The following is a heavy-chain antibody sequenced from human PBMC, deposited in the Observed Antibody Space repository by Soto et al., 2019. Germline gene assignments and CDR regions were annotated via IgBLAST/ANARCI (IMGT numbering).Heavy chain of an antibody. J-gene: IGHJ6*02. CDR1: GFTFSSYG. Sequence: GGSLRLSCAASGFTFSSYGMHWVRQAPGKGLEWVAVISYDGSNKYHADSVKGRFTISRDNSKNTLYLQMNSLRAEDTAVYYCAKDADIVVVPAAIVMDVWGQGTTVTVCS. CDR2: ISYDGSNK. V-gene: IGHV3-30*18. D-gene: IGHD2-2*01. CDR3: AKDADIVVVPAAIVMDV.